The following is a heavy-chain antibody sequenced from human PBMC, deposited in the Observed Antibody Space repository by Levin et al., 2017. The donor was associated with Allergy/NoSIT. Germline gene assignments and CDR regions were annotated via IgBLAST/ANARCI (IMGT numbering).Heavy chain of an antibody. J-gene: IGHJ4*02. Sequence: GESLKISCAASGFTFSSYWMSWVRQAPGKGLEWVANIKQDGSEKYYVDSVKGRFTISRDNAKNSLYLQMNSLRAEDTAVYYCARGSVVVAAPFDYWGQGTLVTVSS. CDR1: GFTFSSYW. D-gene: IGHD2-15*01. CDR3: ARGSVVVAAPFDY. CDR2: IKQDGSEK. V-gene: IGHV3-7*01.